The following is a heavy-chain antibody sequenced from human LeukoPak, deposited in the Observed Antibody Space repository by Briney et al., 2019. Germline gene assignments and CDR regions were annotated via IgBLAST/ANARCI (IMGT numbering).Heavy chain of an antibody. J-gene: IGHJ4*02. CDR2: IDNSGSS. Sequence: SETLSLICTVSGGPISNYYWSWIRQPAGKGLEWIGHIDNSGSSNYNPSLKSRVTISVDTSNNRFSLRLRSVSAADTAVYYCARESGFSDNSGYSKRFDSWGQGTLVTVSS. CDR1: GGPISNYY. CDR3: ARESGFSDNSGYSKRFDS. D-gene: IGHD3-22*01. V-gene: IGHV4-4*07.